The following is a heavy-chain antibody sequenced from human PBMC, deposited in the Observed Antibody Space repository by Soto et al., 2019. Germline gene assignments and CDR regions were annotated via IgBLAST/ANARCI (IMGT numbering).Heavy chain of an antibody. Sequence: GGSLRLSCAASGFTFSSYGMHWVRQAPGKGLEWVAVIWYDGSNKYYAASLKGRFTISRDNSKNTLYLQMNSLRAEDTAVYDCARDWAREQQLVLGHFDYWGQGTLVTVSS. V-gene: IGHV3-33*01. D-gene: IGHD6-13*01. CDR3: ARDWAREQQLVLGHFDY. J-gene: IGHJ4*02. CDR2: IWYDGSNK. CDR1: GFTFSSYG.